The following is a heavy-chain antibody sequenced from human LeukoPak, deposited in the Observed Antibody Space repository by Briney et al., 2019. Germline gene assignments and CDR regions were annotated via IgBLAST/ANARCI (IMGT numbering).Heavy chain of an antibody. J-gene: IGHJ4*02. V-gene: IGHV3-30*19. Sequence: PGRSLRLSCAASGFTFISYGMHWVRQAPGKGLEWVAVISYDGRNQYYADSVKGRFTVSRDNSKSTLYLQMNRLRGEDTAVYNCARYGGFLDYWGQGTLVTVSS. CDR1: GFTFISYG. CDR3: ARYGGFLDY. D-gene: IGHD3-16*01. CDR2: ISYDGRNQ.